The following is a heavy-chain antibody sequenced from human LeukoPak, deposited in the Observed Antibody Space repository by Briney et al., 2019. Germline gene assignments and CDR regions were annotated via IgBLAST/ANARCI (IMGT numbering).Heavy chain of an antibody. D-gene: IGHD5-18*01. V-gene: IGHV3-23*01. CDR2: TSGSGTTT. CDR3: AKRLGYNFDY. Sequence: PGGSLRLSCAASGLTFSNYAMSWVRQAPGKGLEWVSATSGSGTTTSYADSVKGRFTISRDNSKNTLYLQVNSLRAEDTAIYYCAKRLGYNFDYWGQGTLVTVSS. CDR1: GLTFSNYA. J-gene: IGHJ4*02.